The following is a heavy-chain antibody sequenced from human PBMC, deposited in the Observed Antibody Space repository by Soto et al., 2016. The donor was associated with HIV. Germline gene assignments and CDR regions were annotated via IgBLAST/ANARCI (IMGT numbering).Heavy chain of an antibody. J-gene: IGHJ4*02. CDR2: ISGSGANT. V-gene: IGHV3-23*01. CDR3: AKEIDSSGYYYFDY. Sequence: EVQLLESGGGLVQPGGSLRLSCAASGFTLSSYAMSWVRQAPGKGLEWVSYISGSGANTYYADSVKGRFTISRDNSNNTLYLQVNSLRAEDTAIYYCAKEIDSSGYYYFDYWGQGALVTVSS. D-gene: IGHD3-22*01. CDR1: GFTLSSYA.